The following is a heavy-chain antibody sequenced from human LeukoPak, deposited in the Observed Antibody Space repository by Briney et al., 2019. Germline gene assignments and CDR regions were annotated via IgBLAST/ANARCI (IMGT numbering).Heavy chain of an antibody. CDR1: GFTFSSYE. V-gene: IGHV3-48*03. CDR3: ARAPRPVAGTLFDY. J-gene: IGHJ4*02. D-gene: IGHD6-19*01. Sequence: GGSLRLSCAASGFTFSSYEMNWVRQAPGKGLEWVSYISSSGSTICYADSVKGRFTISRDNAENSLYLQMNSLRAEDTAVYYCARAPRPVAGTLFDYWGQGTLVTVSS. CDR2: ISSSGSTI.